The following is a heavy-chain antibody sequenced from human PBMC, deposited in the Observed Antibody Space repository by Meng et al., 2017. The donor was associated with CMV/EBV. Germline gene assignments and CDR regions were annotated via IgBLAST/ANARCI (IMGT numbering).Heavy chain of an antibody. V-gene: IGHV4-34*01. CDR2: INHSGST. J-gene: IGHJ4*02. CDR1: GGSFSGYY. CDR3: ARGGIAAAGPFDY. Sequence: QVQRQQWGGGLLTPSESLSLTLAVYGGSFSGYYWSWIRQPPGKGLEWIGEINHSGSTNYNPSLKSRVTISVDTSKNQFSLKLSSVTAADTAVYYCARGGIAAAGPFDYWGQGTLVTVPS. D-gene: IGHD6-13*01.